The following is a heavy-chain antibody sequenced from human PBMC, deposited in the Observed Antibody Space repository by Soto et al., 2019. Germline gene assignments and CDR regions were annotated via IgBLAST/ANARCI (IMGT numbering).Heavy chain of an antibody. V-gene: IGHV3-23*01. CDR3: AKDPGRREMVYAIRWFDP. J-gene: IGHJ5*02. Sequence: PGGSLRLSCAASGFTFSSYAMSWVRQAPGKGLEWVSAISGSGGSTYYADSVKGRFTISRDNSENTLYLQMNSLRAEDTAVYYCAKDPGRREMVYAIRWFDPWGQGTLVTVSS. D-gene: IGHD2-8*01. CDR1: GFTFSSYA. CDR2: ISGSGGST.